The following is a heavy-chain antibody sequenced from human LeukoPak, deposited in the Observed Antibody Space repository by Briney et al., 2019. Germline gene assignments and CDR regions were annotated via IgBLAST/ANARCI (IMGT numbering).Heavy chain of an antibody. CDR2: INHSGST. Sequence: SETLSLTCAVYGGSFSGYYWSWIRQPPGKGLEWIGEINHSGSTNYNPSLKSRVTISVDTSKNQFSLKLSSVTAADTAVYYCARGYCSGGSCSNPRFDYWGQETLVTVSS. D-gene: IGHD2-15*01. J-gene: IGHJ4*02. V-gene: IGHV4-34*01. CDR3: ARGYCSGGSCSNPRFDY. CDR1: GGSFSGYY.